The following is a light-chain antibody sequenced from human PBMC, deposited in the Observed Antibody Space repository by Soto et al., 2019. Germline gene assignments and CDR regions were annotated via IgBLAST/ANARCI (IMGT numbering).Light chain of an antibody. CDR2: EVT. J-gene: IGLJ1*01. CDR1: SSDVGGYND. V-gene: IGLV2-14*01. CDR3: SSYTSTSTLYV. Sequence: QSVLTQPASVSGSPGQSITISCTGTSSDVGGYNDVSWYQQHPGKAPKLMIYEVTNRPSGVSFRFSGSKSGNTASLTISGLQPEDEADYYCSSYTSTSTLYVFGTGTKVTVL.